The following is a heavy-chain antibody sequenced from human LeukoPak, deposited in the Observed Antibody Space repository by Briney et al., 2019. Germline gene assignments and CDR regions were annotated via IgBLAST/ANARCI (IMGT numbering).Heavy chain of an antibody. CDR1: GFTVSSNY. CDR3: ASGWYSSGWYYYYYGMDV. V-gene: IGHV3-66*01. J-gene: IGHJ6*02. CDR2: IYSGGST. D-gene: IGHD6-19*01. Sequence: GGSLRLSCAASGFTVSSNYMSWVRQAPGKGLEWASVIYSGGSTYYADSVKGRFTISRDNSKNTLYLQMNSLRAEDTAVYYCASGWYSSGWYYYYYGMDVWGQGTTVTVSS.